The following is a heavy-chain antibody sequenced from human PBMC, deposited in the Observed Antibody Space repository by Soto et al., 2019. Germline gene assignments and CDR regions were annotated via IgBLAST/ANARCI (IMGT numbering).Heavy chain of an antibody. J-gene: IGHJ4*02. CDR2: IVVGSGNT. CDR3: AADSSGYQGFDY. CDR1: GFTFTSSA. V-gene: IGHV1-58*01. D-gene: IGHD3-22*01. Sequence: AASVKVSCKASGFTFTSSAVQWVRQARGQRLEWIGWIVVGSGNTNYAQKFQERVTITRDMSTSTAYMELSSLRSEDTAVYYCAADSSGYQGFDYWGQGTLVTVSS.